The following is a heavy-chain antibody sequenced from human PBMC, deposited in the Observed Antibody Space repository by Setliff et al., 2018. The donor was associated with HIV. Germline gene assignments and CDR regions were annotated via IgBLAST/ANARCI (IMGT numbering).Heavy chain of an antibody. J-gene: IGHJ5*02. D-gene: IGHD3-3*01. Sequence: SETLSLTCTVSGASISTYYWSWIRQPPGKGLELIGYIFYSGSSNYNPSLKSRVTMSVDTSKNQFSLNLTSVTAADTAVYYCVRDRGSYNFWSGLARGDNWFDPWGQGTLVTVSS. CDR3: VRDRGSYNFWSGLARGDNWFDP. CDR1: GASISTYY. CDR2: IFYSGSS. V-gene: IGHV4-59*01.